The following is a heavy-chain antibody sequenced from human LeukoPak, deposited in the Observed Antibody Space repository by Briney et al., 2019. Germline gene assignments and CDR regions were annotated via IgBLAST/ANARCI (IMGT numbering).Heavy chain of an antibody. D-gene: IGHD6-19*01. J-gene: IGHJ2*01. CDR2: IIAYNGDT. Sequence: GASVKVSCEASGYTFTHHGITWVRQAPGQGLEWMGWIIAYNGDTIYAQNFQGRVTLTTDSSTSTAYMELRSLRSDDTAVYFCARDPSNTSGWFQYFDLWGRGTLVTVSS. CDR3: ARDPSNTSGWFQYFDL. V-gene: IGHV1-18*01. CDR1: GYTFTHHG.